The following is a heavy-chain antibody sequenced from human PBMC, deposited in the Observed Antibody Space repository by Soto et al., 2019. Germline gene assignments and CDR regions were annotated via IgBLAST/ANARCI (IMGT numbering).Heavy chain of an antibody. V-gene: IGHV1-18*01. CDR3: ASARYFATVHRQWWYFDL. CDR1: GYMFITYG. Sequence: ASVKVSCKASGYMFITYGFNWVRQAPGQGLEWMGWMSTSNGDTKTAQKFKGRVRMTSETSTTTVYMELTNLRSDDTAVYYCASARYFATVHRQWWYFDLWGRGTLVTVSS. CDR2: MSTSNGDT. J-gene: IGHJ2*01. D-gene: IGHD3-10*01.